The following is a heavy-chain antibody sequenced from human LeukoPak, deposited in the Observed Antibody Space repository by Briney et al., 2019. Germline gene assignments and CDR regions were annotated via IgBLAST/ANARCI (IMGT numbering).Heavy chain of an antibody. CDR1: GFTFSSYW. D-gene: IGHD3-10*01. CDR2: INSDRSST. Sequence: PGGSLRLSCAASGFTFSSYWMHWVRQAPGKGLVWVSRINSDRSSTSYADSVKGRFTISRDNAKNTLYLQMNSLRAEDTAVYYCARDQRSLWSGEGWFPQDYYSYYGMDVWGQGTTVTVSS. V-gene: IGHV3-74*01. J-gene: IGHJ6*02. CDR3: ARDQRSLWSGEGWFPQDYYSYYGMDV.